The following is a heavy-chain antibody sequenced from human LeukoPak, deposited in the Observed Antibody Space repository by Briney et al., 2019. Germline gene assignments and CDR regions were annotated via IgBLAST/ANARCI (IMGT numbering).Heavy chain of an antibody. Sequence: SETLSLTCTVSGGSISSYYWSWLRQPAGKGLEWIGRIYSSGTTNYNPSLKRRVTMSIDTTQFSLKLSSVTAADTAVYYCARRASTTGRDYWGQGTLVTVSS. CDR1: GGSISSYY. CDR3: ARRASTTGRDY. V-gene: IGHV4-4*07. D-gene: IGHD4-11*01. CDR2: IYSSGTT. J-gene: IGHJ4*02.